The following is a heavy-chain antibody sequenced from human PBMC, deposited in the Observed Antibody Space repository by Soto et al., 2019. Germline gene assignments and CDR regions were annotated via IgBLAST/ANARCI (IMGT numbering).Heavy chain of an antibody. CDR3: PRRDSFGSWKYGENV. V-gene: IGHV4-39*01. CDR1: GGSISSSTHY. Sequence: SETLSLTCTVSGGSISSSTHYWGWISQPPGKGMERIGTLSFSGSTFYNPSLTGSVIFSVDTSKNQCSLKLSSLTAADTAVYYCPRRDSFGSWKYGENVWGQGTMVTVAS. CDR2: LSFSGST. D-gene: IGHD3-10*01. J-gene: IGHJ6*02.